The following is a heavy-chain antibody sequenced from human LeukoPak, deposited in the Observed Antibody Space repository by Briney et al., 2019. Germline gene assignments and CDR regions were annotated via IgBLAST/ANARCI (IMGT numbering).Heavy chain of an antibody. CDR2: IYTSGST. CDR1: GGSFDSKY. CDR3: ANYTRNVHYYMDV. Sequence: SETLSLTCSVSGGSFDSKYWSWIRQPPGKGLEWIGYIYTSGSTNFNPSLRSRVAMSIDTSKNQFSLKVYSVTAADTAVYYCANYTRNVHYYMDVLGKGTTVIVCS. D-gene: IGHD1-1*01. J-gene: IGHJ6*03. V-gene: IGHV4-4*09.